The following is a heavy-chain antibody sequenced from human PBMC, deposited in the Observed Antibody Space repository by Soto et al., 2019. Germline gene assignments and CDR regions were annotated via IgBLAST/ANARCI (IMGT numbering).Heavy chain of an antibody. V-gene: IGHV4-39*01. D-gene: IGHD2-15*01. CDR2: IYYSGST. CDR1: GGSISSSSYY. CDR3: ARRQTLGYCSGGSCYPPLGIDY. J-gene: IGHJ4*02. Sequence: SETLSLTCTVSGGSISSSSYYWGWIRQPPGKGLEWIGSIYYSGSTYYNPSLKSRVTISVDTSKNQFSLKLSSVTAADTAVYYCARRQTLGYCSGGSCYPPLGIDYWGQGTLVTVSS.